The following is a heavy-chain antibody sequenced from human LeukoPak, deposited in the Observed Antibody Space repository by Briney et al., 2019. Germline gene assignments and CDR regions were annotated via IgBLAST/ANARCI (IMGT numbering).Heavy chain of an antibody. J-gene: IGHJ4*02. D-gene: IGHD5-18*01. CDR3: ARAYSYGNDY. V-gene: IGHV3-48*01. Sequence: GGSLRLSCAASGFTFSSYGMNWVRQAPGKGLEWVSQISSSTGIIYYADSVKGRFTISRDNAKNSLYPQMNSLRAEDTAVYYCARAYSYGNDYWGQGTLVTVSS. CDR1: GFTFSSYG. CDR2: ISSSTGII.